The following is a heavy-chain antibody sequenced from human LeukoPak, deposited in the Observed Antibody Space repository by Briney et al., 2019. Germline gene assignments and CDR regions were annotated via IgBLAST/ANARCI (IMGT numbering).Heavy chain of an antibody. J-gene: IGHJ4*02. D-gene: IGHD3-22*01. CDR1: GFTFSCYG. CDR3: AKAYYYDSSGYAREGYFDY. CDR2: ISYDGSNK. V-gene: IGHV3-30*18. Sequence: PGRSLRLSCAASGFTFSCYGMHWVRQAPGKGLEWVAVISYDGSNKYYADSVKGRFTISRDNSKNTLYLQMNSLRAEDTAVYYCAKAYYYDSSGYAREGYFDYWGQGTLVTVSS.